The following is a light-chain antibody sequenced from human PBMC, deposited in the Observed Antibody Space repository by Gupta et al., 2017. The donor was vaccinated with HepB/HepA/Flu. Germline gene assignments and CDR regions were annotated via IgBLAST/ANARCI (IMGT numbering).Light chain of an antibody. CDR3: KQSLQTPRT. CDR2: LGS. CDR1: QSLLHSNGYNY. J-gene: IGKJ2*01. V-gene: IGKV2-28*01. Sequence: DIVMTQSPLCLPVTPGEPASISCRSSQSLLHSNGYNYLDWYLQKPGQSPQLLIYLGSNRASGVPDRFSGSGSGTDFTLKISRVEAEDVGVYYCKQSLQTPRTFGQGTXLEIK.